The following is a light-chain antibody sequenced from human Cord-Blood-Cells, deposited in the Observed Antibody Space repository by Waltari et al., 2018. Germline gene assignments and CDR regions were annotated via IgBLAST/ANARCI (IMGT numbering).Light chain of an antibody. Sequence: DIQMTQSPSSLSASVGARVTITCRASQGISNYLAWFQQTPGKATKSLIYAASILPSRVPSKFSVSGSGTDLTITISSLQHEEFASYYCQQYNSYPYTFGQGTKLEIK. J-gene: IGKJ2*01. CDR2: AAS. CDR1: QGISNY. CDR3: QQYNSYPYT. V-gene: IGKV1-16*02.